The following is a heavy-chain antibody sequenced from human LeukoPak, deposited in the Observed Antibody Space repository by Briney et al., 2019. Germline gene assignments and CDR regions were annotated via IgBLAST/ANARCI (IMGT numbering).Heavy chain of an antibody. V-gene: IGHV4-34*01. CDR3: ARGPVTFDY. J-gene: IGHJ4*02. D-gene: IGHD2-21*02. CDR1: GGSFSGYY. CDR2: INHSGST. Sequence: SGTLSLTCAVYGGSFSGYYWSWIRQPPGKGLEWIGEINHSGSTNYNPSLKSRVTISVDTSKNQFSLKLSSVTAADTAVYYCARGPVTFDYWGQGTLVTVSS.